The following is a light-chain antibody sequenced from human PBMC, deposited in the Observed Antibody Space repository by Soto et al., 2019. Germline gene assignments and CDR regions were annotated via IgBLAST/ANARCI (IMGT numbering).Light chain of an antibody. V-gene: IGKV3-20*01. CDR3: QQCGSSPWT. CDR1: QSVSSYY. Sequence: EIVLTHSPGTLSLSPGEIATLSCRASQSVSSYYLAWYQQKPGQAPRLLIYAASSRATGIPDRFSGGGPGTDFTLTISRLEPEDFAVYYCQQCGSSPWTFGQGTKV. J-gene: IGKJ1*01. CDR2: AAS.